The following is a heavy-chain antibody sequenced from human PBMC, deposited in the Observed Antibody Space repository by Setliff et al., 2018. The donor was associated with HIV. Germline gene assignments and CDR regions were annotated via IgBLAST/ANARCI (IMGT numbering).Heavy chain of an antibody. D-gene: IGHD3-10*01. V-gene: IGHV3-74*01. Sequence: GGSLRLSCVASGFTFNSYWMYWVRQAPGKGLVCVSRVNNDGTDTIYADSVKGRFTISRDNSKNTLYLQMDSLRGVDTAVYYCARGYYGSDLQNAMDVWGQGTTVTVSS. J-gene: IGHJ6*02. CDR3: ARGYYGSDLQNAMDV. CDR2: VNNDGTDT. CDR1: GFTFNSYW.